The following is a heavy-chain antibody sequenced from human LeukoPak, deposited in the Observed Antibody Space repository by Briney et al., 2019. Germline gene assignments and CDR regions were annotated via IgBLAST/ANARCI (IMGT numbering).Heavy chain of an antibody. D-gene: IGHD2-2*02. CDR2: INTNTGNP. Sequence: ASVKDSCKASGYTFTSYAMNWVRQAPGQGLEWMGWINTNTGNPTYAQGFTGRFVFSLDTSVSTAYLQISSLKAEDTAVYYCARGVSIVVVPAAIRWFDPWGQGTLVTVSS. J-gene: IGHJ5*02. V-gene: IGHV7-4-1*02. CDR1: GYTFTSYA. CDR3: ARGVSIVVVPAAIRWFDP.